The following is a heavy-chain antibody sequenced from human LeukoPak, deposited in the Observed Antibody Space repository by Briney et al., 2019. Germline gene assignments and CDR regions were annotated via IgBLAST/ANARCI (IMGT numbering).Heavy chain of an antibody. Sequence: PSETLSLTCTLSVGSICSDYWTCIPHPPGEGREYIGYNYYTGGTNYNPSLKSRVTISVYTSKNQFSLKLSSVTAADTAVYFCAKYGNSGWVIDNWGQGTLVTVSS. D-gene: IGHD6-19*01. J-gene: IGHJ4*02. CDR3: AKYGNSGWVIDN. CDR1: VGSICSDY. V-gene: IGHV4-59*08. CDR2: NYYTGGT.